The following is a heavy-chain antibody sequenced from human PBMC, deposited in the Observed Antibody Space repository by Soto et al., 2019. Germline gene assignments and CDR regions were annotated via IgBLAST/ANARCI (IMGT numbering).Heavy chain of an antibody. V-gene: IGHV3-30*18. CDR3: AKDFFSDSSGYDAFDI. CDR1: GFTFSSYG. CDR2: ISYDGSNK. Sequence: GGSLRLSCAASGFTFSSYGMHWVRQAPGKGLEWVAVISYDGSNKYYADSVKGRFTISRDNSKNTLYLQMNSLRAEDTAVYYCAKDFFSDSSGYDAFDIWGQGTMVTVSS. D-gene: IGHD3-22*01. J-gene: IGHJ3*02.